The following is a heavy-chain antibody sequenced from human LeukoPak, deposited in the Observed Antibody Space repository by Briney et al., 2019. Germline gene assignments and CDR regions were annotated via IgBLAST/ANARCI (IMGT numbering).Heavy chain of an antibody. CDR1: GYTFTGYY. V-gene: IGHV1-2*02. D-gene: IGHD4-23*01. Sequence: GASVKVSCKASGYTFTGYYMHWVRQAPGQGLEWMGWINPNSGGTNYAQKFQGRVTMTRDTSISTAYMELSRLRSDDTGGYYCARDYGGTSGADYWGQGTLVTVSS. CDR2: INPNSGGT. J-gene: IGHJ4*02. CDR3: ARDYGGTSGADY.